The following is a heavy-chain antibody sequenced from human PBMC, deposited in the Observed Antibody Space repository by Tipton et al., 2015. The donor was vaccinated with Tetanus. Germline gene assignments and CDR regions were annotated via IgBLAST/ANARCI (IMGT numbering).Heavy chain of an antibody. CDR1: GGPMRSYY. V-gene: IGHV4-59*01. CDR2: IYYSGST. Sequence: TLSLTCTVSGGPMRSYYWSWIRQPPGKGLEWIGYIYYSGSTNYNSSLKSRVTISVDTSKNQFSLKLSSVTAADTAVYYCARGYNGYDILTAYPHYFDSWGQGTLVTVSS. J-gene: IGHJ4*02. CDR3: ARGYNGYDILTAYPHYFDS. D-gene: IGHD3-9*01.